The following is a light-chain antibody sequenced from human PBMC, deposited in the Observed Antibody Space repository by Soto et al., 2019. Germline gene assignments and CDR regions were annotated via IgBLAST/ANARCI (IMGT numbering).Light chain of an antibody. CDR3: QSYDSSLSYWV. Sequence: QSVLTQPPSVSGAPGQRVTISCTGSSSNIGAGYDVHWYQQLPGTAPKLLVSGNTNRPSGVPDRFSGSKSGTSASLAITGLQAEDEADYYSQSYDSSLSYWVFGGGTKLTVL. J-gene: IGLJ3*02. CDR1: SSNIGAGYD. V-gene: IGLV1-40*01. CDR2: GNT.